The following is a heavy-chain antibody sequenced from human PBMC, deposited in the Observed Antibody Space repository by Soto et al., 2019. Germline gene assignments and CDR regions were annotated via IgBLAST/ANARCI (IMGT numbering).Heavy chain of an antibody. V-gene: IGHV4-59*01. Sequence: PSETLSLTCTDSDGSISSYYWSWIRQPPGKELEWIGYIYGTVTTNYAPSLKNRVTMSLHTSKIQFSQTLSPVTDADKPHNYCEGFASGTYLFWLWGPGALIADSS. CDR2: IYGTVTT. CDR1: DGSISSYY. CDR3: EGFASGTYLFWL. J-gene: IGHJ4*01. D-gene: IGHD1-26*01.